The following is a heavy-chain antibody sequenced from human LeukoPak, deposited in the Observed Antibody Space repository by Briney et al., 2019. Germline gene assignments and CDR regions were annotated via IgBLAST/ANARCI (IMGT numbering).Heavy chain of an antibody. CDR2: INHSGST. CDR3: ARVKRFLVRNYYMDV. D-gene: IGHD3-3*01. V-gene: IGHV4-34*01. J-gene: IGHJ6*03. CDR1: GGSFSGYY. Sequence: SETLSLTCAVYGGSFSGYYWSWIRQPPGKGLEWIGEINHSGSTTYNPSLKSRVTISVDTSKNQFSLKLSSVTAADTAVYYCARVKRFLVRNYYMDVWGKGTTVTVAS.